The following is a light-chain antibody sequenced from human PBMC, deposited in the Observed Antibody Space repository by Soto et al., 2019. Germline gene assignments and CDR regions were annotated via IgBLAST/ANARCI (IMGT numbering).Light chain of an antibody. CDR2: DVI. J-gene: IGLJ1*01. V-gene: IGLV2-14*03. CDR3: SSYTSSFKLAV. CDR1: SSDVGGYNY. Sequence: QSALTQPASVSGSPGQSITIFCTGTSSDVGGYNYVSWYQQHPGSAPKLMIYDVISRPSGVSNRFSGSKSGNTASLTISGLQAEDDADYYCSSYTSSFKLAVFGSGTKLTVL.